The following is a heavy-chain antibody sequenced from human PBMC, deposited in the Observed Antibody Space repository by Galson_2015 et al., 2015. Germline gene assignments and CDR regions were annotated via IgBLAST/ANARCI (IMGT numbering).Heavy chain of an antibody. V-gene: IGHV3-9*01. CDR1: GFTFDDYA. CDR2: ISWNSGSI. J-gene: IGHJ5*02. CDR3: AKVAYSSFQVGWFDP. D-gene: IGHD6-6*01. Sequence: SLRLSCAASGFTFDDYAMHWVRQAPGKGLEWVSGISWNSGSIGYADSVKGRFTISRDNAKNSLYLQMNSLRAEDTALYYCAKVAYSSFQVGWFDPWGQGTLVTVSS.